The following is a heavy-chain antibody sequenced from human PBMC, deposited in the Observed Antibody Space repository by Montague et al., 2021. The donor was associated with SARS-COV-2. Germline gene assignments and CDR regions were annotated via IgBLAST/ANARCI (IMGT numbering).Heavy chain of an antibody. Sequence: SETLSLTCGVYGGSFGDDHWRWIRQPPGKGLEWIGDIKQSGSTNYNPSLKSRVTISVDTSRNQYSLKLTSVTAADTAVYFCARGHPSVSMIVVVFTSASYYFDYWGQGALVTVSS. V-gene: IGHV4-34*01. J-gene: IGHJ4*02. CDR1: GGSFGDDH. CDR2: IKQSGST. D-gene: IGHD3-22*01. CDR3: ARGHPSVSMIVVVFTSASYYFDY.